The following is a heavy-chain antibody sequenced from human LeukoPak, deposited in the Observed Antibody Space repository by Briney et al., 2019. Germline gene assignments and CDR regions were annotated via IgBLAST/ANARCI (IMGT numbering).Heavy chain of an antibody. D-gene: IGHD1-7*01. CDR1: GGAFSSYA. CDR2: IIPIFGTA. V-gene: IGHV1-69*05. Sequence: ASVKVSCKASGGAFSSYAISWVRQAPGQGLEWMGGIIPIFGTANYAQKFQGRVTITTDESTSTAYMELSSLRSEDTAVYYCARDLGITGTTAFDPWGQGTLVTVSS. CDR3: ARDLGITGTTAFDP. J-gene: IGHJ5*02.